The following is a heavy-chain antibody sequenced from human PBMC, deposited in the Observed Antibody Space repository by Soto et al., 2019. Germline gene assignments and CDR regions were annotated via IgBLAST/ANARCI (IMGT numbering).Heavy chain of an antibody. CDR1: GYSFTSYW. CDR2: IYPGDSDT. V-gene: IGHV5-51*01. CDR3: ARTPLYCSGGSCYSGLFDY. Sequence: GESLKISCKGSGYSFTSYWIGWVRQMPGKGLEWMGIIYPGDSDTRYSPSFQGQVTISADKSISTAYLQWSSLKASDTAMYYCARTPLYCSGGSCYSGLFDYWGQGTLVTVSS. J-gene: IGHJ4*02. D-gene: IGHD2-15*01.